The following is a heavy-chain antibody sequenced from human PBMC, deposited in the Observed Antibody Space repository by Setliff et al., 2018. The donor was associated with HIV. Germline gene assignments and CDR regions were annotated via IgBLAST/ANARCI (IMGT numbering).Heavy chain of an antibody. CDR3: AKLTPFDY. D-gene: IGHD7-27*01. CDR1: GGSFSDYY. CDR2: INHSGST. Sequence: PSETLSLTCAVYGGSFSDYYWNWIRQPPGKGLEWIGEINHSGSTNYNPSLKSRVTISLDTSKNQFPLKLSSVTAADTAVYYCAKLTPFDYWGQGTLVTVSS. J-gene: IGHJ4*02. V-gene: IGHV4-34*01.